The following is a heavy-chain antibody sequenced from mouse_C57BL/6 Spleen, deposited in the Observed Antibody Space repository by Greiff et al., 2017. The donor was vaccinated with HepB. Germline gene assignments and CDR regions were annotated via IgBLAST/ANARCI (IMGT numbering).Heavy chain of an antibody. CDR1: GYTFTSYW. J-gene: IGHJ2*01. V-gene: IGHV1-59*01. Sequence: QVQLQQPGAELVRPGTSVKLSCKASGYTFTSYWMHWVKQRPGQGLEWIGVIDPSDSYTNYNQKFKGKATLTVGTSSSTAYMQLSSLTSEDSAVYYCARGEEFDYWGQGTTLTVSS. CDR3: ARGEEFDY. CDR2: IDPSDSYT.